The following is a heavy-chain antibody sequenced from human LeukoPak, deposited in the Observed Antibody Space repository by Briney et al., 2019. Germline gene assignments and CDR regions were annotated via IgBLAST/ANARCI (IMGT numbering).Heavy chain of an antibody. CDR2: ISAYNGNT. J-gene: IGHJ5*02. D-gene: IGHD4-17*01. CDR1: GYTFTSYG. V-gene: IGHV1-18*04. Sequence: ASVTLSCKASGYTFTSYGISWVRQAPGQGLESTGWISAYNGNTNYAQKLQGRVTMTTDTSTSTAYMELRSLRSDDTAVYYCARLYGNNWFDPWGQGTLVTVSS. CDR3: ARLYGNNWFDP.